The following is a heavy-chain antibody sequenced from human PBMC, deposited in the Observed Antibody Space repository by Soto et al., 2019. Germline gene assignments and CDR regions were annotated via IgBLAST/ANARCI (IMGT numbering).Heavy chain of an antibody. CDR2: IYYSGST. D-gene: IGHD3-10*01. V-gene: IGHV4-39*07. CDR3: ARAPLWLGELWSYYYYMDV. Sequence: SETLSLTCTVSGGSISSSSYYWGWIRQPPGKGLEWIGSIYYSGSTYYNPSLKSRVTISVDTSKNQFSLKLSSVTAADTAVYYCARAPLWLGELWSYYYYMDVWGKGTTVTVSS. J-gene: IGHJ6*03. CDR1: GGSISSSSYY.